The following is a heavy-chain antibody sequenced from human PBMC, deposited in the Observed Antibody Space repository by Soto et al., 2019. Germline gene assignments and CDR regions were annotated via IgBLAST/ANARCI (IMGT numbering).Heavy chain of an antibody. J-gene: IGHJ4*02. Sequence: ASVKVSCKASGYTFTSYAMHWVRQAPGQRLEWMGWINAGNGNTKYSQKFQGRVTITRDTSASTAYMELSSLRSEDTAVYYCARGALASGWYFEPDYWGQGTLVTVSS. D-gene: IGHD6-19*01. CDR2: INAGNGNT. CDR3: ARGALASGWYFEPDY. CDR1: GYTFTSYA. V-gene: IGHV1-3*01.